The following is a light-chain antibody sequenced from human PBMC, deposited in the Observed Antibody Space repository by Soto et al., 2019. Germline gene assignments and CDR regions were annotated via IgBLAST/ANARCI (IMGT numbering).Light chain of an antibody. Sequence: EIVFTQSPGTLCLYPGERASLSCRVSQSVSSSYLAWYQQKPGQAPRLLIYDASNRATGIPARFSGSGSGTDFTLTISTLEPEDFAVYYCQQRSNWPWTFCQVTKVDI. CDR2: DAS. CDR1: QSVSSSY. CDR3: QQRSNWPWT. J-gene: IGKJ1*01. V-gene: IGKV3D-20*02.